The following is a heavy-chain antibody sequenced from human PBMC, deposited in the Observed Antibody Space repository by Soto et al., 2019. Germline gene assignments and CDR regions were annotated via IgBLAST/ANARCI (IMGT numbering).Heavy chain of an antibody. CDR3: ARLHCYSPNCVPLDP. Sequence: QLQLQESGPGLVKPSETLSLTCTVFGGSIRDDTYYWGWIRQPPGKGLEWIGSIYYSGTSSYNPPRKSVVTISVDTSKEQLSLRLSSVTAADPAADYCARLHCYSPNCVPLDPWGQGTLVIVSS. J-gene: IGHJ5*02. CDR2: IYYSGTS. CDR1: GGSIRDDTYY. D-gene: IGHD2-2*01. V-gene: IGHV4-39*01.